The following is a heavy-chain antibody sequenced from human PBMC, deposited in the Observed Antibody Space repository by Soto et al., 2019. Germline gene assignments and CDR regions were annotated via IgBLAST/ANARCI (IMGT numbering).Heavy chain of an antibody. CDR1: GYTFTSYG. Sequence: QVQLVQSGAEVKKPGASVKVSCKASGYTFTSYGISWVRQAPGQGLEWMGWISAYNGNTKYAQKLQGRVTMTTDTSTSTADMELRSLRSEDTAVYYCARALAVALIDYWGQGTLVTVSS. D-gene: IGHD5-12*01. CDR2: ISAYNGNT. V-gene: IGHV1-18*01. J-gene: IGHJ4*02. CDR3: ARALAVALIDY.